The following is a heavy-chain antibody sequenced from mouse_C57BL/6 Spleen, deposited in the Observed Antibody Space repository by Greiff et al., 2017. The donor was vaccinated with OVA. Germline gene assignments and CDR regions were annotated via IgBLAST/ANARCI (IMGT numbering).Heavy chain of an antibody. Sequence: QVQLQQSGPELVKPGASVKISCKASGYAFSSSWMNWVKQRPGKGLEWIGRIYPGDGDTNYNGKFKGKATLTAYKASSTAYMQLSSLTSEDSAVYFCAREGYYYGSSYVDYWGQGTTLTVSS. CDR1: GYAFSSSW. J-gene: IGHJ2*01. V-gene: IGHV1-82*01. D-gene: IGHD1-1*01. CDR3: AREGYYYGSSYVDY. CDR2: IYPGDGDT.